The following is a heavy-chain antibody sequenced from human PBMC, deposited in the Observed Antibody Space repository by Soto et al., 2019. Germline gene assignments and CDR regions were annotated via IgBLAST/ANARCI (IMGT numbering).Heavy chain of an antibody. V-gene: IGHV4-31*03. D-gene: IGHD6-6*01. J-gene: IGHJ5*02. CDR3: ARGSFSSSSSWFDP. Sequence: SETLSLTCTVSGGSISSGGYYWSWIRQHPGKGLEWIGYIYYSGGTYYNPSLHSRVPIAVDTTENQFSLKLTSVTAADTSVYYCARGSFSSSSSWFDPWGRGTLVTVSS. CDR2: IYYSGGT. CDR1: GGSISSGGYY.